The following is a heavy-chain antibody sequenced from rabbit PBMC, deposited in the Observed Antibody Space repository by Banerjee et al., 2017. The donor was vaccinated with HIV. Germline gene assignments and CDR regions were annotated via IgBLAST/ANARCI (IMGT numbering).Heavy chain of an antibody. CDR1: GFDFSGSYW. CDR3: ARDLAGVIGWNFGL. J-gene: IGHJ6*01. CDR2: INAGSAGSA. V-gene: IGHV1S40*01. D-gene: IGHD4-1*01. Sequence: QSLEESGGDLVKPGGSLTLTCTASGFDFSGSYWICWVRQAPGKGLEWIACINAGSAGSAYYASWAKGRFTISKTSSTTLTLQMTSLPASDTATYFCARDLAGVIGWNFGLWGPGTLVTVS.